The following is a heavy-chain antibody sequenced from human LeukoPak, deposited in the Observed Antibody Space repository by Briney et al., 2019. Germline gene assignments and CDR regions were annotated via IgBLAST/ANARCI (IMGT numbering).Heavy chain of an antibody. CDR2: IYYSGST. J-gene: IGHJ4*02. CDR3: ARVPYGDYADY. V-gene: IGHV4-59*12. D-gene: IGHD4-17*01. Sequence: SETLSLTCTVSGGSISSYYWSWIRQPPGKGLEWIGYIYYSGSTNYNPSLKSRVTMSVDTSKNQFSLKLSSVTAADTAVYYCARVPYGDYADYWGQGTLVTVSS. CDR1: GGSISSYY.